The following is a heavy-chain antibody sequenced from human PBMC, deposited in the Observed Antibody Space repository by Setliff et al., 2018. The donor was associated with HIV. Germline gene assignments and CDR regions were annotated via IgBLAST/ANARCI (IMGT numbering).Heavy chain of an antibody. CDR2: VNTDGSSK. Sequence: GGSLRLSCAASGFTFDRYWMHWVRQAPGKGLVWVSRVNTDGSSKTYADSVKDRFTISRDNAKNTLYLQMHDLRAEDTGVYYCAKSSNRGWYFDLWGRGTLVTVSS. J-gene: IGHJ2*01. CDR3: AKSSNRGWYFDL. CDR1: GFTFDRYW. D-gene: IGHD6-6*01. V-gene: IGHV3-74*01.